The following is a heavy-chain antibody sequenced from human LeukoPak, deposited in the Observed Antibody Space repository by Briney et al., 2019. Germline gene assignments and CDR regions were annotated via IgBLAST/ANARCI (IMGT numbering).Heavy chain of an antibody. CDR2: IYTSGST. Sequence: SETLSLTCTVSGGSISSYYWSWIRQPPGKGLEWIGYIYTSGSTNYNPSLKSRLTISVDTSKNQFSLRLSSVTAADTAVYYCARGRYYGFSGDYWGQGTLVTVSS. V-gene: IGHV4-4*09. CDR1: GGSISSYY. CDR3: ARGRYYGFSGDY. D-gene: IGHD3-10*01. J-gene: IGHJ4*02.